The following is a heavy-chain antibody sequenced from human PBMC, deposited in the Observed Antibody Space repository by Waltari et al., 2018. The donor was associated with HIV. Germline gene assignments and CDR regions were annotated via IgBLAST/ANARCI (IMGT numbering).Heavy chain of an antibody. CDR1: GFIFRLFD. D-gene: IGHD3-22*01. CDR2: IGYDGSKK. J-gene: IGHJ4*02. CDR3: ARDSHYYDSTPFDY. Sequence: QVQLVESGGGVVQPGRSLRLPCAASGFIFRLFDIHWVRQAPGKGLEWVAVIGYDGSKKDYADSVKVRFTISRDNSKNTLYLQMNSLRAEDTAVYYCARDSHYYDSTPFDYWGQGTLVTVSS. V-gene: IGHV3-33*01.